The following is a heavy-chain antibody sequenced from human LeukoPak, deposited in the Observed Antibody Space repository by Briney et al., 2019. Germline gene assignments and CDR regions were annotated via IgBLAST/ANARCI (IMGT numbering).Heavy chain of an antibody. CDR2: IYYSGST. D-gene: IGHD3-3*01. Sequence: SETLSLTCTVSGGSISSSSYYWGWIRQPPGKGLEWIGSIYYSGSTYYNPSLKSRVTISVDTSKNQFSLKLSSVTAAGTAVYYCARLPAYDFWSGYSDYWGQGTLVTVSS. V-gene: IGHV4-39*01. CDR1: GGSISSSSYY. J-gene: IGHJ4*02. CDR3: ARLPAYDFWSGYSDY.